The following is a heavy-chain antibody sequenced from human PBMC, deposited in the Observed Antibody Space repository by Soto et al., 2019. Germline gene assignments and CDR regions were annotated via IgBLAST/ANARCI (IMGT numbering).Heavy chain of an antibody. CDR2: ISWNSRSV. V-gene: IGHV3-9*01. D-gene: IGHD6-19*01. CDR3: VKAKGSSGSVLFSY. J-gene: IGHJ4*02. CDR1: GFTFEDYA. Sequence: EVQLVESGGGLVQPGRSLRLSCAASGFTFEDYAMHWVRQVPGTGLEWVSSISWNSRSVGYAESVKGRFTVSRDNGKNSLYLPTDSLRAEATAYYYCVKAKGSSGSVLFSYWGQGILVTVSS.